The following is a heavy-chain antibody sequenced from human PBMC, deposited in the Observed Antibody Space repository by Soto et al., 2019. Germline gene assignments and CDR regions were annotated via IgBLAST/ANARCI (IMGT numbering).Heavy chain of an antibody. J-gene: IGHJ4*02. Sequence: QVQLQQWGAGLLKPSATLSLTCTVHGASFTGHYWRWVRQSPGKGLEWIGEMNHLGSSNYNPSLKSGVTLSVDKSKKQFSLNLRSVTAVDTAVYFCGGAEAGPNKYWGQGTLVTVSS. CDR2: MNHLGSS. CDR1: GASFTGHY. D-gene: IGHD6-13*01. V-gene: IGHV4-34*01. CDR3: GGAEAGPNKY.